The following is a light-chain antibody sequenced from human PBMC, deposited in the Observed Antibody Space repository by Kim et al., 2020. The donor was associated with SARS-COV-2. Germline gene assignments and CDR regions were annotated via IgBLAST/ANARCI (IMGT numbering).Light chain of an antibody. J-gene: IGLJ3*02. CDR3: ISYTSSSTWV. CDR1: RSEVGGCHY. CDR2: DVS. V-gene: IGLV2-14*03. Sequence: SITIYGTGTRSEVGGCHYVPWYQQNPGKAPKLMIYDVSDRPSGVSNRFSGPQSGNTASLTISGLQAEDEADYYCISYTSSSTWVFGGGTQLTVL.